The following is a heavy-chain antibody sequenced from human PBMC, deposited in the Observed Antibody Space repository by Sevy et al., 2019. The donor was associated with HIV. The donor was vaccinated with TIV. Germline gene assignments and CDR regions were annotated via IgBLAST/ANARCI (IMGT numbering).Heavy chain of an antibody. CDR1: GFTFSSYW. V-gene: IGHV3-7*01. D-gene: IGHD6-13*01. Sequence: GSLRLSCAASGFTFSSYWMSWVRQAPGKGLEWVANIKQDGSEKDYVDSVKGRFTISRDNAKNSLYLQMNSLRAEDTAVYYCARERRIAAAGDYFDYWCQGTLVTVSS. CDR3: ARERRIAAAGDYFDY. CDR2: IKQDGSEK. J-gene: IGHJ4*02.